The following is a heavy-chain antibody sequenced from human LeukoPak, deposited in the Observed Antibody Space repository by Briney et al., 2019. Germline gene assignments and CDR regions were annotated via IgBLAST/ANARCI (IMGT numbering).Heavy chain of an antibody. CDR2: INHSGST. V-gene: IGHV4-34*01. CDR1: GGSFSGYY. J-gene: IGHJ6*02. CDR3: ARGRHPVLSHCGMDV. Sequence: SETLSLTCAVYGGSFSGYYWSWIRQPPGKGLEWIREINHSGSTTYNPSLKSRVTISVDTSKNQFSLKLSFVTAADTAVYYCARGRHPVLSHCGMDVWGQGTTVIDSS.